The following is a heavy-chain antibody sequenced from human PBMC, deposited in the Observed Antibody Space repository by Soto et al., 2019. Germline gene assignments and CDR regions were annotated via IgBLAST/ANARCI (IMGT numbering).Heavy chain of an antibody. V-gene: IGHV6-1*01. Sequence: PSQTLSLTCAISGDSVSSNTGAWSWIRQSPSRGLEWLGRTYYRSKWYNDYAESVKSRIIINADTSKNQFSLQLNSVTPEDTALYYCARALAGTIKHWGQGTLVTVSS. CDR1: GDSVSSNTGA. J-gene: IGHJ1*01. CDR3: ARALAGTIKH. D-gene: IGHD6-19*01. CDR2: TYYRSKWYN.